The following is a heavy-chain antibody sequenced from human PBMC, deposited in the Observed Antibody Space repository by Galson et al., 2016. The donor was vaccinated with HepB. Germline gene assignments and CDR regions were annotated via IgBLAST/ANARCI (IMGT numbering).Heavy chain of an antibody. J-gene: IGHJ4*02. CDR1: EFTFSSYV. Sequence: SLRLSCAASEFTFSSYVMSWVRQAPGKGLEWVSGISGSGGSTHYADSVKGRFNISRDNSKNTVYLQMNSLRAEDTAVYYCARDDFGDSIDYWGQGTLVTVSS. CDR2: ISGSGGST. CDR3: ARDDFGDSIDY. V-gene: IGHV3-23*01. D-gene: IGHD4-17*01.